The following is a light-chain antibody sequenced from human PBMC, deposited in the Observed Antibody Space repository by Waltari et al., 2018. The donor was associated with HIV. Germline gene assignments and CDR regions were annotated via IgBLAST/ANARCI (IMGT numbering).Light chain of an antibody. CDR2: GKN. Sequence: QSVLTQPPSTSGTPGQRVTLSCSGGTSNIGSNTVSWFQQLPGKAPKVLIYGKNQRPSGGPDRFSGSKAGTSASLAIGGLQSEDEADYYCAAWDDSLNGPVFGGGTTLTVL. V-gene: IGLV1-44*01. CDR1: TSNIGSNT. CDR3: AAWDDSLNGPV. J-gene: IGLJ2*01.